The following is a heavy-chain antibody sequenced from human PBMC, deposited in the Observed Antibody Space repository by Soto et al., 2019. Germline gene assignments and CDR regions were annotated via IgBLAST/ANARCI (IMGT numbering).Heavy chain of an antibody. D-gene: IGHD6-19*01. J-gene: IGHJ4*02. CDR2: IKQDGSEK. Sequence: EVQPVESGGGLVQPGGSLRLSCAASGFSFSGHWMGWVRQAPGKGLEWVANIKQDGSEKYYADSVKGRFTISRDNAKNSLYLQMDSLRAEDTAVYYCASWTYNSGWYLDSWGQGTLVTVSS. V-gene: IGHV3-7*03. CDR3: ASWTYNSGWYLDS. CDR1: GFSFSGHW.